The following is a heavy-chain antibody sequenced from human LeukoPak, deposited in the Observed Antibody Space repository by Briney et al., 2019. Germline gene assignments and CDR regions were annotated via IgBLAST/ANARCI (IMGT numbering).Heavy chain of an antibody. J-gene: IGHJ2*01. V-gene: IGHV4-30-4*01. Sequence: SETLSLTCTVFGGSISSGDYYWSWIRQPPGKGLEWIGYIYYSGSTYYNPSLKSRVTISVDTSKNQFSLKLSSVTAADTAVYYCAGRLHRNYSSSSYNHWYFDLWGRGTLVTVSS. CDR2: IYYSGST. CDR3: AGRLHRNYSSSSYNHWYFDL. CDR1: GGSISSGDYY. D-gene: IGHD6-6*01.